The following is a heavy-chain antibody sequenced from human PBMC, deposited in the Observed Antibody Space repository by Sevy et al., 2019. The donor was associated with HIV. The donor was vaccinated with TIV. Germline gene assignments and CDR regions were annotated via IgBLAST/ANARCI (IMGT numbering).Heavy chain of an antibody. CDR1: GGSITSGSYS. D-gene: IGHD4-4*01. CDR3: ARDRRNDYNGPAHYLDV. CDR2: LYTSGST. V-gene: IGHV4-61*09. J-gene: IGHJ6*03. Sequence: SENLSLTCSVSGGSITSGSYSWTWIRQPAGKGLEWIGHLYTSGSTNYNSSLKSRVTISGDTSKNQFSLKLNSVTAADSAVYYCARDRRNDYNGPAHYLDVWGKGTTVTVSS.